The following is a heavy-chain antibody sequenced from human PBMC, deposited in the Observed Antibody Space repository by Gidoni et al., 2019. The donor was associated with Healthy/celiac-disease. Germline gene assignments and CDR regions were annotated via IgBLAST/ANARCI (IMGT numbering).Heavy chain of an antibody. J-gene: IGHJ5*02. CDR3: ARRRGFGFDDNWFDP. D-gene: IGHD5-12*01. CDR1: GGSISSSSYY. Sequence: QLQLQESGPGLVKPSATLSLTCTVSGGSISSSSYYWGWIRQPPGKGLEWIGSIYYSGSTYYNPSLKSRVTISVDTSKNQFSLKLSSVTAADTAVYYCARRRGFGFDDNWFDPWGQGTLVTVSS. V-gene: IGHV4-39*01. CDR2: IYYSGST.